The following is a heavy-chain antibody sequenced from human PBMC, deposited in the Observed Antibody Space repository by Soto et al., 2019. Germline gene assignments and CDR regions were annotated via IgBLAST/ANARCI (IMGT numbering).Heavy chain of an antibody. D-gene: IGHD3-16*01. J-gene: IGHJ4*02. CDR2: IYYSGST. Sequence: SETLSLTCTVSGGSVSSGSYYWGWIRQPPGKGLEWIGYIYYSGSTNYNPSLKSRVTISVDTSKNQFSLKLSSVTAADTAVYYCARFGVTVDYWGQGTLVTVST. V-gene: IGHV4-61*01. CDR1: GGSVSSGSYY. CDR3: ARFGVTVDY.